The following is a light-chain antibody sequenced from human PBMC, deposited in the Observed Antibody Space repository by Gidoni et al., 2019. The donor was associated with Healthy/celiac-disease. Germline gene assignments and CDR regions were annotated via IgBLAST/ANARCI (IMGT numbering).Light chain of an antibody. V-gene: IGLV3-1*01. CDR1: KLGDKY. CDR3: QEWDSSTGVV. CDR2: QDS. Sequence: SYELTQPPSVSVSPGQTASITCSGDKLGDKYACWYQQKPGQSPVLVIYQDSTRPSGIPERFSGSNTGNTATLTISGTQAMDEADDYCQEWDSSTGVVFGGGTKLTVL. J-gene: IGLJ2*01.